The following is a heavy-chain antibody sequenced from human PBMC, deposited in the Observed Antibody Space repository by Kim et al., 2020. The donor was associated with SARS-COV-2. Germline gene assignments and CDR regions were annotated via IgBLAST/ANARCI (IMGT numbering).Heavy chain of an antibody. Sequence: LKSRVTISVDTSKNQFSLKLSSVTAADTAVYYCARVGRYWDYYYYYGMDVWGQGTTVTVSS. D-gene: IGHD2-15*01. V-gene: IGHV4-34*01. J-gene: IGHJ6*02. CDR3: ARVGRYWDYYYYYGMDV.